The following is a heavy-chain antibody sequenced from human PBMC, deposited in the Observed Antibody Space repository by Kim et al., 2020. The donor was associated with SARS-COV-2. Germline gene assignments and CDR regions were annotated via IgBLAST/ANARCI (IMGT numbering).Heavy chain of an antibody. Sequence: QKLQGRVTMTTDTSTSTAYMELRSLRSDDTAVYYCARERETGYSSSWYDYWGQGTLVTVSS. J-gene: IGHJ4*02. D-gene: IGHD6-13*01. CDR3: ARERETGYSSSWYDY. V-gene: IGHV1-18*01.